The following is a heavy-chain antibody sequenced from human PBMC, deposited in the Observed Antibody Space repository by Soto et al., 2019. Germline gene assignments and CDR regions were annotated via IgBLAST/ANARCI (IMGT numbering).Heavy chain of an antibody. CDR2: ISAYNGNT. J-gene: IGHJ6*03. CDR1: GYTFTSYG. CDR3: ARDAIRILRFLEWLRYYYMDV. D-gene: IGHD3-3*01. Sequence: ASVKVSCKTSGYTFTSYGISWVRQAPGKGLEWMGWISAYNGNTNYAQKLQGRVTMTTDTSTSTAYMELRSLRSDDTAVYYCARDAIRILRFLEWLRYYYMDVWGKGTTVTVSS. V-gene: IGHV1-18*01.